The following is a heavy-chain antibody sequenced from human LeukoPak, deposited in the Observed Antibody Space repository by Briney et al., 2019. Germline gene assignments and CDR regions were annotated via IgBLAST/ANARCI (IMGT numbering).Heavy chain of an antibody. V-gene: IGHV3-30*18. Sequence: GGSLRLSCAASGFTFSSYGMHWVRQAPGKGLHWVAVISYDGTNKQYADSVKGRFTISRDDSKNTLYLQMNSLRAEDTAVYYCVKDRAGTYFDYWGQGTLVTVSS. D-gene: IGHD3-10*01. CDR3: VKDRAGTYFDY. CDR2: ISYDGTNK. CDR1: GFTFSSYG. J-gene: IGHJ4*02.